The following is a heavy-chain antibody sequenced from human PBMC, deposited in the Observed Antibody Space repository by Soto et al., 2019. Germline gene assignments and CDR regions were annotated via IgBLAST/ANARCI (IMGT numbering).Heavy chain of an antibody. CDR3: ARDPYSNNDLGAFDV. CDR1: GGSFGGYY. D-gene: IGHD2-21*01. Sequence: SETLSLTCAIYGGSFGGYYWTWIRQPPGKGLEWIGEIHHSGSTKDNPSLKSRVTISVDTSKNQFSLKMTSVTAADTAVYFCARDPYSNNDLGAFDVWGQGTMVTVSS. J-gene: IGHJ3*01. CDR2: IHHSGST. V-gene: IGHV4-34*01.